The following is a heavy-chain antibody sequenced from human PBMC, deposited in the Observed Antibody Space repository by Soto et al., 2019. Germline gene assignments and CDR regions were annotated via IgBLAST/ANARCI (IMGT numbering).Heavy chain of an antibody. CDR2: IGGRGEST. CDR3: TTNARFSTSPLDH. D-gene: IGHD2-8*01. CDR1: TLTFASHA. Sequence: EAQLLESGGGLVQPGESLRLSCTDSTLTFASHAMTWVRQSPGRGLEWVSAIGGRGESTYYADSVKGRFTISRDNSENTVYLQMSSLRPEDTAVYYCTTNARFSTSPLDHWGQGILVTVSS. J-gene: IGHJ4*02. V-gene: IGHV3-23*01.